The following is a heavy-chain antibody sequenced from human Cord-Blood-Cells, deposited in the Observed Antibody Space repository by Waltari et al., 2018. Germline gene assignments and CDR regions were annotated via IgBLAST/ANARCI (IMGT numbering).Heavy chain of an antibody. D-gene: IGHD3-22*01. CDR3: ARDAPPMGDSSGYPDY. Sequence: EVQLVESGGGLIQPGGSLRLSCAASGFTVSSNYMSWVRQAPGEGLGGVSVIYSGGSTYYADSVKGRFTISRDNSKNTLYLQMYSLRAEDTAVYYCARDAPPMGDSSGYPDYWGQGTLVTVSS. CDR2: IYSGGST. V-gene: IGHV3-53*01. CDR1: GFTVSSNY. J-gene: IGHJ4*02.